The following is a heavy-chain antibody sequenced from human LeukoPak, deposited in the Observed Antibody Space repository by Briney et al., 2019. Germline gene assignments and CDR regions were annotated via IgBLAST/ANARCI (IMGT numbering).Heavy chain of an antibody. V-gene: IGHV3-11*01. D-gene: IGHD3-22*01. J-gene: IGHJ3*02. Sequence: GGSLRLSCAASGFTFSPYDMSWIRQAPGKGLEWVSYIRRGGGDSYYTDSVKGRFTVSRDNAKTTAYLQMNSLRAEDTAVYYCARTSSSGYYYRVAFDILVQGTMVTV. CDR1: GFTFSPYD. CDR3: ARTSSSGYYYRVAFDI. CDR2: IRRGGGDS.